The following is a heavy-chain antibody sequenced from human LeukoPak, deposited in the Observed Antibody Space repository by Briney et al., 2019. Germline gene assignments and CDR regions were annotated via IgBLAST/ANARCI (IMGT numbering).Heavy chain of an antibody. CDR3: ARDAYTLYYDSSGYLSQIYYFDY. J-gene: IGHJ4*02. D-gene: IGHD3-22*01. CDR2: ISAYNGNT. CDR1: GYTFTSYG. Sequence: ASVKVSCKASGYTFTSYGISWVRQAPGQGLEWMGWISAYNGNTNYAQKLQGRVTMTTGTSTSTAYMELRSLRSDDTAVYYCARDAYTLYYDSSGYLSQIYYFDYWGQGTLVTVSS. V-gene: IGHV1-18*01.